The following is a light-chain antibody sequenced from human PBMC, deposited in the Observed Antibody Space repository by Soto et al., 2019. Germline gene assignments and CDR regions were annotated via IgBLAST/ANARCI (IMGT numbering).Light chain of an antibody. V-gene: IGKV3-11*01. J-gene: IGKJ5*01. CDR3: QQLNNWPPSIT. Sequence: IVLTQSPPPLSSSPGERAPPPGRASQSVGGALAWYQQKPGRAPRLPIHAPSARATGIPARFSGSGSETDFTLTITSRGPDDFAVYYCQQLNNWPPSITFGQGTRLEIK. CDR2: APS. CDR1: QSVGGA.